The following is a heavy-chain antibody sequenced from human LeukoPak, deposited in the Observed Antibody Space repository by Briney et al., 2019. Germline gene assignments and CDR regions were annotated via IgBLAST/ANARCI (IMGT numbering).Heavy chain of an antibody. CDR3: ARDEGASMTTPWFDP. Sequence: SVKVSCKASGGTFSSYAISWVRQAPGQGLDWMGGIIPIFGTANYAQKFQGRVTITTDESTSTAYMELSSLRSEDTAVYYCARDEGASMTTPWFDPWGQGTLVTVSS. CDR2: IIPIFGTA. J-gene: IGHJ5*02. D-gene: IGHD4-17*01. CDR1: GGTFSSYA. V-gene: IGHV1-69*05.